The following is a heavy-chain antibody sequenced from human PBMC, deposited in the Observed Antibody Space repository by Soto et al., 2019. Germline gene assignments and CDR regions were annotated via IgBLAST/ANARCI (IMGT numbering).Heavy chain of an antibody. CDR3: TNYVQGILGDY. CDR2: INQDGSQK. J-gene: IGHJ4*02. Sequence: EVQLVESGGGLVQPGGSLRLSCAASGFIFSGYWMSWVRQAPGKGLDWVANINQDGSQKYYVDSVRGRFTISRDNAENSLHLQMSSLRAEDTAIYYFTNYVQGILGDYWGQGALVTVSS. CDR1: GFIFSGYW. D-gene: IGHD4-17*01. V-gene: IGHV3-7*05.